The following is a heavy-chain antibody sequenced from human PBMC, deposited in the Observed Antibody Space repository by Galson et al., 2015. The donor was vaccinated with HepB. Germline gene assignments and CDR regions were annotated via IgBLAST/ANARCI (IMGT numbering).Heavy chain of an antibody. CDR2: INHSGST. D-gene: IGHD2-15*01. CDR3: ARLCPLTPDIVVVIAADHYYYGMDV. Sequence: LSLTCAVYGGSFSGYYWSWIRQPPGKGLEWIGEINHSGSTNYNPSLKSRVTISVDTSKNQFSLKLSSVTAADTAVYYCARLCPLTPDIVVVIAADHYYYGMDVWGQGTTVTVSS. J-gene: IGHJ6*02. V-gene: IGHV4-34*01. CDR1: GGSFSGYY.